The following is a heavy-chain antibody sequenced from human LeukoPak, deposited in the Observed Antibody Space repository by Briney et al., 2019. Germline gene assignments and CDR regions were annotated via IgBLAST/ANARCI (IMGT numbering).Heavy chain of an antibody. CDR2: IYYTGNT. J-gene: IGHJ5*02. Sequence: SGPELVKPSQTLSLTCTVSGASIRSGDYYWSWIRQPPGKGLEWIGSIYYTGNTYYNPSLNSRVTISVDTSKNQFSLKLSSVTAADTAVYYCARLYSSSPANHWGRGTLVTVSS. CDR1: GASIRSGDYY. V-gene: IGHV4-39*01. CDR3: ARLYSSSPANH. D-gene: IGHD6-6*01.